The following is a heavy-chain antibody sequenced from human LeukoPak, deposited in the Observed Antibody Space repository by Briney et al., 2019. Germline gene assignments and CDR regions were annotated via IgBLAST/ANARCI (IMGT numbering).Heavy chain of an antibody. J-gene: IGHJ6*02. V-gene: IGHV5-10-1*01. CDR1: GYSFTNYW. D-gene: IGHD6-6*01. CDR2: IDPSDSYT. CDR3: ARLAARRGYSYGMDV. Sequence: GESLKISCKGSGYSFTNYWISWVRQMPGKGLEWMGRIDPSDSYTNYSPSFQGHITISADKSISTVYLQWSSLKASDTAMYYCARLAARRGYSYGMDVWGQGTTVTVSS.